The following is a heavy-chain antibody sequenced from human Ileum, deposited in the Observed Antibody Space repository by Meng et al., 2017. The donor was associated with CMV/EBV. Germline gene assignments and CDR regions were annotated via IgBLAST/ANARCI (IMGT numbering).Heavy chain of an antibody. CDR2: INPSGGST. J-gene: IGHJ4*02. D-gene: IGHD1-26*01. CDR3: ARDSSRSYYGYFDY. CDR1: GYTFTSYD. Sequence: ASGYTFTSYDIHWVRQAPGQGLEWMGIINPSGGSTNYAQKFQGRLTMTRDTSTSTVYMELSSLRSEDTAVYYCARDSSRSYYGYFDYWGQGTLVTVSS. V-gene: IGHV1-46*01.